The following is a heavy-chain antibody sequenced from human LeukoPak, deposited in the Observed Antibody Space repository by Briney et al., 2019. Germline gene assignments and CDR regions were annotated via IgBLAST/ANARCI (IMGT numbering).Heavy chain of an antibody. D-gene: IGHD1-14*01. Sequence: QAGGSLRLSCAASGSTFSSYWMSWVRQAPGKGLEWVANIKKDGSEKYYMDSVKGRFTISRDNAKNSLYLQMNSLRTEDTAVYYCARDPAGIGSESYWGQGTLVTVSS. V-gene: IGHV3-7*01. CDR3: ARDPAGIGSESY. J-gene: IGHJ4*02. CDR2: IKKDGSEK. CDR1: GSTFSSYW.